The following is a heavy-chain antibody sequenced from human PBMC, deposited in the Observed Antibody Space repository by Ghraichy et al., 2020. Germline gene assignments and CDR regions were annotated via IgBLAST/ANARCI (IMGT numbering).Heavy chain of an antibody. CDR3: AKAHYDYVWGSYRYDH. CDR1: GFTFSSYA. Sequence: GSLRLSCAASGFTFSSYAMSWVRQAPGKGLEWVSAISGSGGSTYYADSVKGRFTISRDNSKNTLYLQMNSLRAEDTAVYYCAKAHYDYVWGSYRYDHWGQGTLVTVSS. CDR2: ISGSGGST. V-gene: IGHV3-23*01. D-gene: IGHD3-16*02. J-gene: IGHJ4*02.